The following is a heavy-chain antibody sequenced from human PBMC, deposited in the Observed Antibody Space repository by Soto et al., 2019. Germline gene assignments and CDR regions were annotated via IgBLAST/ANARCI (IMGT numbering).Heavy chain of an antibody. V-gene: IGHV3-21*01. J-gene: IGHJ3*02. CDR3: ARDYSSSWTSDAFDI. Sequence: GSLRLSCAASGFTFSSYSMNWVRQAPGKGLEWVSSISSSSSYIYYADSVKGRFTISRDNAKNSLYLQMNSLRAEDTAVYYCARDYSSSWTSDAFDIWGQGTMVTVSS. D-gene: IGHD6-13*01. CDR1: GFTFSSYS. CDR2: ISSSSSYI.